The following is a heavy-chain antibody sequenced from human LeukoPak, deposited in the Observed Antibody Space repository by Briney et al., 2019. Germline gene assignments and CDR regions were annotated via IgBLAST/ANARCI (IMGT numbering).Heavy chain of an antibody. Sequence: PSETLSLTCTVSGGSISSSSYYWGWIRQPPGKGLERIGSIYYSGSTYYNPSLKSRVTISVDTSKNQFSLKLSSVTAADAAVYYCATVDTAMDYWGQGTLVTVSS. CDR1: GGSISSSSYY. D-gene: IGHD5-18*01. CDR2: IYYSGST. J-gene: IGHJ4*02. V-gene: IGHV4-39*01. CDR3: ATVDTAMDY.